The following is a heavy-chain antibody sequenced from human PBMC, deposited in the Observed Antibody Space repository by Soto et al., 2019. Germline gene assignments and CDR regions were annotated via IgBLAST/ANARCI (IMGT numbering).Heavy chain of an antibody. CDR2: IYSGGRT. Sequence: GRSLRLSCAASGFTVSSNYMTWVRQAPGKGLEWVSVIYSGGRTYYADSVKGRFTISRDNSKNTLYLQMNSLRAEDTAVYYCARGIPRGYSYGSYYFDYWGQGTLVTVS. CDR3: ARGIPRGYSYGSYYFDY. J-gene: IGHJ4*02. V-gene: IGHV3-53*01. CDR1: GFTVSSNY. D-gene: IGHD5-18*01.